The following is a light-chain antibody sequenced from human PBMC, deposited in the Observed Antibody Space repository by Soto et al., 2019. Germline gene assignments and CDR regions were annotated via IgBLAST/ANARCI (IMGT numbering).Light chain of an antibody. J-gene: IGKJ1*01. CDR3: QQFGNSPWT. CDR1: QSVPSTY. CDR2: GTS. Sequence: VLSQSPAILSLSPGERATLSCRASQSVPSTYFAWYQQKAGQPPRLLISGTSNRATGIPDRFSGSGSGTDFKLTISRLEPEDFAVYFCQQFGNSPWTFGQGTKVEI. V-gene: IGKV3-20*01.